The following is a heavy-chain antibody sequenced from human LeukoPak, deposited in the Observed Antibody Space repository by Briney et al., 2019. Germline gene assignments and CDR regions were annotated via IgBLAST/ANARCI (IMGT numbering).Heavy chain of an antibody. CDR3: TRVRADVYGSGGLYKVWFYA. V-gene: IGHV4-4*07. D-gene: IGHD3-10*01. Sequence: KPSETLSLTCTVSGGSISSYYWSWIRQPAGKGLEWIGRIYSSGSTNYNPSLKKRGTISVDTSKNQFSLKVSSVTAADTAVDYCTRVRADVYGSGGLYKVWFYAWGQGSLVTVS. CDR2: IYSSGST. J-gene: IGHJ5*02. CDR1: GGSISSYY.